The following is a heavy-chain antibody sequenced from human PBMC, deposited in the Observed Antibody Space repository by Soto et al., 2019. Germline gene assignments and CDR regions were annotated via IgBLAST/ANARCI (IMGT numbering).Heavy chain of an antibody. V-gene: IGHV4-31*03. J-gene: IGHJ4*02. Sequence: QVQLQESGPGLVKPSQTLSLTCTVSGGSLNSAGYYWSWIRQHPEKGPEWIAYIYYSGSTYYNPSLKSRLTISLDTSKNQFSLRLSSVTAADTAMYFCASAESEYYFQYWGQGSLVTVSS. CDR1: GGSLNSAGYY. D-gene: IGHD3-10*01. CDR2: IYYSGST. CDR3: ASAESEYYFQY.